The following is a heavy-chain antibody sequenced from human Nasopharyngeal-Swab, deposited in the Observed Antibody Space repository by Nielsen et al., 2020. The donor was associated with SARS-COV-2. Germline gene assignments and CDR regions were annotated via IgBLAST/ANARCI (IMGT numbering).Heavy chain of an antibody. V-gene: IGHV3-9*01. CDR3: AKVPYYDILTGYHDAFDI. J-gene: IGHJ3*02. CDR1: GFTFSSYS. CDR2: ISWNSGSI. D-gene: IGHD3-9*01. Sequence: SLKISCAASGFTFSSYSMHWVRQAPGKGLEWVSGISWNSGSIGYADSVKGRFTISRDNAKNSLYLQMNSLRAEDTALYYCAKVPYYDILTGYHDAFDIWGQGTMVTVSS.